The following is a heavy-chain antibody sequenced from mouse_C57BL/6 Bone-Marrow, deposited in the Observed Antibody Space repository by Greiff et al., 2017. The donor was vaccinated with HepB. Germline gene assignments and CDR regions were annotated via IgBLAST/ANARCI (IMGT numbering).Heavy chain of an antibody. CDR3: ARWVYWYFDV. J-gene: IGHJ1*03. V-gene: IGHV1-64*01. CDR1: GYTFTSYW. Sequence: QVQLQQPGAELVKPGASVKLSCKASGYTFTSYWMHWVKQRPGQGLEWIGMIHPNSGSTNYNEKFKSKATLTVDKTSSTAYMQLSSLTSEDSAVYYCARWVYWYFDVWGTGTTVTVSS. CDR2: IHPNSGST.